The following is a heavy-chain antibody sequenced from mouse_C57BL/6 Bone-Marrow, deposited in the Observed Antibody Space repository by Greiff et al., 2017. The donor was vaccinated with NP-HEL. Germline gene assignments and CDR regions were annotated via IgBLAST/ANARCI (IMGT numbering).Heavy chain of an antibody. CDR2: INPNNGGT. J-gene: IGHJ3*01. CDR3: ARSGDYDGALAY. V-gene: IGHV1-18*01. CDR1: GYTFTDYN. Sequence: VQLQQSGPELVKPGASVKIPCKASGYTFTDYNMDWVKQSHGKSLEWIGDINPNNGGTIYNQKFKGKATLTVDKSSSTAYMELRSLTSEDTAVYYCARSGDYDGALAYWGQGTLVTVSA. D-gene: IGHD2-4*01.